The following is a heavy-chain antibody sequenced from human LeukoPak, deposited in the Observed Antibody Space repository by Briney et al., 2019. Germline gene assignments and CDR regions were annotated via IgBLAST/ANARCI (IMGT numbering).Heavy chain of an antibody. V-gene: IGHV1-2*02. J-gene: IGHJ6*03. CDR3: AREAYDSGSFRTDYYYMDV. D-gene: IGHD3-10*01. CDR1: GYTFTGYY. Sequence: ASVKVSCKASGYTFTGYYLHWVRQAPGQGLEWMGWITPNSGGTNYAQRFQGRVTMTRDTSISTAYMELSRLRSDNTAVYYCAREAYDSGSFRTDYYYMDVWGKGTTVTISS. CDR2: ITPNSGGT.